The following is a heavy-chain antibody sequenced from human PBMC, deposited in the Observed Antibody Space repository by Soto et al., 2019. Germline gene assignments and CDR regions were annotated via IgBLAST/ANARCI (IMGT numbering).Heavy chain of an antibody. V-gene: IGHV1-18*01. CDR2: ISAYNGNT. D-gene: IGHD2-15*01. Sequence: VASVKVSCKASGYTFTSYGISWVRQAPGQGLEWMGWISAYNGNTNYAQKLQGRVTMTTDTSTSTAYMELRSLRSDDTAVYYCARDSYCSGGSCYRGYFDYWGQGTLVTVSS. CDR1: GYTFTSYG. J-gene: IGHJ4*02. CDR3: ARDSYCSGGSCYRGYFDY.